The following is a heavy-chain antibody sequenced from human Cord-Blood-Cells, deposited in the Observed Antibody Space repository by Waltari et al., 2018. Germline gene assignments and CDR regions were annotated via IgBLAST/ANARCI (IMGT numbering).Heavy chain of an antibody. J-gene: IGHJ4*02. V-gene: IGHV4-34*01. CDR1: GGSFSCYY. CDR2: INHSGST. D-gene: IGHD3-10*01. Sequence: QVQLQQWGAGLLKPSETLSPTCAVYGGSFSCYYWSRLRQPPGKGLEWTGEINHSGSTNYNPSLKRRVTISVDTSKNQFSLKLSSVTAADTAVYYCARGGSDYYGSGSYLHFDYWGQGTLVTVSS. CDR3: ARGGSDYYGSGSYLHFDY.